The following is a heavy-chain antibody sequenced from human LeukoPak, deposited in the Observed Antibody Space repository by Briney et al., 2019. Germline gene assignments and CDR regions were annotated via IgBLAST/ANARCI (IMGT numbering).Heavy chain of an antibody. CDR3: VREAYEYHFDY. CDR2: ISSSSLYI. D-gene: IGHD5-12*01. Sequence: GGSLRLSCAASGFTFSDYSMNWVRQAPGKGLEWVSYISSSSLYINYADSVKGRFTVSRDNAKNSLFLKMNSLRAEDTAVYYCVREAYEYHFDYWGQGTLVTVSS. J-gene: IGHJ4*02. V-gene: IGHV3-21*06. CDR1: GFTFSDYS.